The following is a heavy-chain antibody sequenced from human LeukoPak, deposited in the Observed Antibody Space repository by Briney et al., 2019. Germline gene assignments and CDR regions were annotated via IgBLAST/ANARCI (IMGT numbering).Heavy chain of an antibody. V-gene: IGHV3-23*01. Sequence: GGSLRLSCAASGFTFSSYAMSWVRQAPGKGLEWVSAISGSGGSTYYADSVKGRFTIPRDNSKNTLYLQMNSLRAEDTAVYYCARDDYGDPNHDYWGQGTLVTVSS. CDR3: ARDDYGDPNHDY. CDR2: ISGSGGST. J-gene: IGHJ4*02. D-gene: IGHD4-17*01. CDR1: GFTFSSYA.